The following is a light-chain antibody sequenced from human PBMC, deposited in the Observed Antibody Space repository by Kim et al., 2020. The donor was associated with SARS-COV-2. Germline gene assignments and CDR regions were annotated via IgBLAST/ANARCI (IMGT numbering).Light chain of an antibody. J-gene: IGKJ4*01. V-gene: IGKV1-27*01. Sequence: DIQMTQSPSSLSASVGDRVTITCRASQDITNYLAWYQQKPEKVPNLLIYAASTLRPGVPSRFSGSGYGTYFTLTITSLHPEDVATYYCQKYESVPATFGGGTKVDIK. CDR2: AAS. CDR3: QKYESVPAT. CDR1: QDITNY.